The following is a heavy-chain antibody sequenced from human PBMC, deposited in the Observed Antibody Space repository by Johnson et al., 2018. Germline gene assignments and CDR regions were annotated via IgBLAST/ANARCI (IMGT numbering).Heavy chain of an antibody. CDR1: GFTFGSYG. Sequence: QVQLVESGGGVVQPGGSHRLSCAASGFTFGSYGLHWVRPAPGKGLEWVTIISYDGTNKYYIDSVRGRLPVTRVNSRNTLYLQMDSLRPDDTGVCYCAKSARPWEGGSGLHIWGQGTRVTVSS. J-gene: IGHJ3*02. V-gene: IGHV3-30*19. CDR2: ISYDGTNK. CDR3: AKSARPWEGGSGLHI. D-gene: IGHD2-15*01.